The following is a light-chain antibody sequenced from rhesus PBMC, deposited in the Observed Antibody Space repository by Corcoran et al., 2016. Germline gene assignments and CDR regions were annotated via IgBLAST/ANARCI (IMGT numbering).Light chain of an antibody. CDR2: SAS. J-gene: IGKJ2*01. CDR1: QRVGSY. CDR3: QQYNDLYS. Sequence: EIVMTQSPATLFLFPGETSTPSCRASQRVGSYLAWYQQKHGQAPKLLANSASFKATGIPDRFSGSGSRTDFTLTISSLEPEGVGVYHCQQYNDLYSFGQGTKVEIK. V-gene: IGKV3-40*01.